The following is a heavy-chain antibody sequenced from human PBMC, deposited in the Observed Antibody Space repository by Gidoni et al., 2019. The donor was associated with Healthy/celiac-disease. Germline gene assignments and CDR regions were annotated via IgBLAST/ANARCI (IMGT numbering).Heavy chain of an antibody. D-gene: IGHD3-22*01. Sequence: EVQLVQSGAEVKKPGESLKISCKGSGYSFTSYWIGWVRQMPGKGLEWMGIIYPGDSDTRYSPSFQGQVTISADKSISTAYLQWSSLKASDTAMYYCARATYYYDSSGYPTGGIDYWGQGTLVTVS. CDR1: GYSFTSYW. CDR2: IYPGDSDT. V-gene: IGHV5-51*01. CDR3: ARATYYYDSSGYPTGGIDY. J-gene: IGHJ4*02.